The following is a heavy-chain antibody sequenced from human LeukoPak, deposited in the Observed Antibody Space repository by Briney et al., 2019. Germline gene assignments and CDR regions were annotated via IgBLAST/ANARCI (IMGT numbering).Heavy chain of an antibody. J-gene: IGHJ3*02. V-gene: IGHV3-30*04. CDR1: GFTFSSYA. Sequence: GRSLRLSCAASGFTFSSYAMHWVRQAPGKGLEWVAVISYDGSNKYYADSVKGRFTISRDNAKNSLYLQMNSLRAEDTAVYYCARGGLQYRDAFDIWGQGTMVTVSS. CDR3: ARGGLQYRDAFDI. D-gene: IGHD4-11*01. CDR2: ISYDGSNK.